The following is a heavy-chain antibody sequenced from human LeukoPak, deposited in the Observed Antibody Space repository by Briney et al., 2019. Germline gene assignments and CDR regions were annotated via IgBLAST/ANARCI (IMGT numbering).Heavy chain of an antibody. D-gene: IGHD2-21*01. V-gene: IGHV3-48*01. CDR2: ISSSSSTI. CDR3: ARDGCGGDCYSIYYYYMDV. Sequence: GGSLRLSCAASGFTFSSYAMSWVRQPPGKGLEWVSYISSSSSTIYYADSVKGRFTISRDNAKNSLYLQMNSLRAEDTAVYYCARDGCGGDCYSIYYYYMDVWGKGTTVTVSS. J-gene: IGHJ6*03. CDR1: GFTFSSYA.